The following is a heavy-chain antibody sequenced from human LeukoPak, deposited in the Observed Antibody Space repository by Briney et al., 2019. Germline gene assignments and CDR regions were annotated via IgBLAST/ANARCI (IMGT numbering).Heavy chain of an antibody. Sequence: GGSLRLSXATSGFTFSTSWMHWVRQAPGKGLVWVSRINTDGNTRDYADSVKGRFTISRDNAKNTLYLQMNSLRAEDTAVYYCAKDPPTVTTASDYWGQGTLVTVSS. CDR3: AKDPPTVTTASDY. J-gene: IGHJ4*02. CDR1: GFTFSTSW. CDR2: INTDGNTR. V-gene: IGHV3-74*01. D-gene: IGHD4-17*01.